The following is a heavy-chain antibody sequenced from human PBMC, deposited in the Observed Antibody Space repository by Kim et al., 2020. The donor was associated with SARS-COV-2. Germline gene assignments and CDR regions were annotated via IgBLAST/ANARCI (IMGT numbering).Heavy chain of an antibody. CDR2: ISYDGSNK. J-gene: IGHJ6*03. CDR3: AKDAHYDFWSGYYYYYY. D-gene: IGHD3-3*01. V-gene: IGHV3-30*18. Sequence: GGSLRLSCAASGFTFSSYGMHWVRQAPGKGLEWVAVISYDGSNKYYADSVKGRFTISRDNSKNTLYLQMNSLRAEDTAVYYCAKDAHYDFWSGYYYYYY. CDR1: GFTFSSYG.